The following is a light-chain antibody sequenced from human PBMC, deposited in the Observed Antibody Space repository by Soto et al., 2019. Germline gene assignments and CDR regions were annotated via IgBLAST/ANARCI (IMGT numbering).Light chain of an antibody. J-gene: IGLJ2*01. CDR3: QTWDTGARVV. CDR1: SGHSSYA. V-gene: IGLV4-69*01. CDR2: LSSDGSH. Sequence: QLVLTQSPSASASLGASVKLTCTLRSGHSSYAIAWHQQQPEKGPRYLMKLSSDGSHSKGDGIPDRFSGSSSGAERYLTISSLQSEDEADYYCQTWDTGARVVFGGGTQLTVL.